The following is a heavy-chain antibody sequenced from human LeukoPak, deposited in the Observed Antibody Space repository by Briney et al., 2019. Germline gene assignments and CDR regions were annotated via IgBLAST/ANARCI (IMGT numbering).Heavy chain of an antibody. J-gene: IGHJ3*01. CDR3: ARGRGWLQIPSDS. Sequence: SETLSLTCAVYGGSFTGYHWTWIRQPPGKGRQWVGEINHSGSANYNPALKSRVTIFADTSNNQFSLRLSSVTATDTAVYFCARGRGWLQIPSDSWGQGTMVTVSS. V-gene: IGHV4-34*01. CDR2: INHSGSA. CDR1: GGSFTGYH. D-gene: IGHD5-24*01.